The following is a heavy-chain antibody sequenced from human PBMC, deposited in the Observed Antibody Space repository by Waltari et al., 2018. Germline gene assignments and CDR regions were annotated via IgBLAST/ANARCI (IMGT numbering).Heavy chain of an antibody. Sequence: QLQLQESGPGLVKPSETLSLTCTVSGGSISSSSYYWGWIRQPPGKGLEGIGSIYYSGRTYYNPSLKSRFTIAVDTSKNQFSLKLSSVTAADTAVYYCASQWLVSAEYFQHWGQGTLVTVSS. J-gene: IGHJ1*01. CDR3: ASQWLVSAEYFQH. V-gene: IGHV4-39*01. CDR2: IYYSGRT. CDR1: GGSISSSSYY. D-gene: IGHD6-19*01.